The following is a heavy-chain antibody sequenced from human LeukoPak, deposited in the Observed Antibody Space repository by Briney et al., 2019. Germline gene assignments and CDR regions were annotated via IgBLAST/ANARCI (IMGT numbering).Heavy chain of an antibody. D-gene: IGHD3-10*01. J-gene: IGHJ3*02. V-gene: IGHV1-18*01. CDR2: ISVYNGKT. Sequence: ASVKVSFKSSAYTFPTNYNSRVTQAPGQGLEWMAWISVYNGKTNYAQKFQGRVTMTTDTSTSTAYMELRSLRPDDTAVYYCARRWFDTHSPFANLGQGTMVTVSS. CDR1: AYTFPTNY. CDR3: ARRWFDTHSPFAN.